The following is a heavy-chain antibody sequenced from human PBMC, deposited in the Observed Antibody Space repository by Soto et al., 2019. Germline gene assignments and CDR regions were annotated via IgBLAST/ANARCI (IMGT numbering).Heavy chain of an antibody. Sequence: SETLSLTCTVSGGSISSGPYSWGWIRQPPGKGLEWIGTFYYSGSTHYNPSLESRVTISVDTSKNQFSLKVSSVTAADTAMYYCERLGGFFIGTSCHDYYVMDFSGQXSSVIGTS. V-gene: IGHV4-39*01. D-gene: IGHD2-2*01. CDR1: GGSISSGPYS. CDR3: ERLGGFFIGTSCHDYYVMDF. J-gene: IGHJ6*02. CDR2: FYYSGST.